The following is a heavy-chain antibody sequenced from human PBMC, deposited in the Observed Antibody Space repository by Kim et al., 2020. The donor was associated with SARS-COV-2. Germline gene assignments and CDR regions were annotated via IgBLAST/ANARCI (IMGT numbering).Heavy chain of an antibody. J-gene: IGHJ4*02. CDR2: GSNK. D-gene: IGHD2-2*01. CDR3: ARDHIHGYQ. V-gene: IGHV3-30*07. Sequence: GSNKYKGGSVKGRLTITGDNAKNTLYLQMNSLRAEDTAVYYCARDHIHGYQWGQGTLVTVSS.